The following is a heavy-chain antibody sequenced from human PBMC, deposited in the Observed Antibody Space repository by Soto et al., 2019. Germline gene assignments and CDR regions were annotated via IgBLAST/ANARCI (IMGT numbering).Heavy chain of an antibody. J-gene: IGHJ4*02. Sequence: LRLSFAASGFTFSTYSMNWVRQAPGKGLEWISYISTRSNSIYYADSVKGRFTVSRDNAKNSLFLQMNRLRDEDTAVYFCARAKYGGAYSPFDYWGPGTLVTVSS. CDR1: GFTFSTYS. V-gene: IGHV3-48*02. D-gene: IGHD1-26*01. CDR3: ARAKYGGAYSPFDY. CDR2: ISTRSNSI.